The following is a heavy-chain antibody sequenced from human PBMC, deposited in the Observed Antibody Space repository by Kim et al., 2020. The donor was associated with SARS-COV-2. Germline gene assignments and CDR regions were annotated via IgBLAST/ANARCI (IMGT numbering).Heavy chain of an antibody. D-gene: IGHD3-9*01. Sequence: GGSLRLSCAASGFTFSSYGMHWVRQAPGKGLEWVAVIWYDGSNKYYADSVKGRFTISRDNSKNTLYLQMNSLRAEDTAVYYCARDYAMGPYDILTGYYDFDNWGQGTLVTVPS. CDR1: GFTFSSYG. CDR3: ARDYAMGPYDILTGYYDFDN. CDR2: IWYDGSNK. J-gene: IGHJ4*02. V-gene: IGHV3-33*01.